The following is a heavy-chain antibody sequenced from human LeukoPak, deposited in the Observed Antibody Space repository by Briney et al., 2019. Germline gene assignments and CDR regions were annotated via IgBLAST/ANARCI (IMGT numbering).Heavy chain of an antibody. CDR2: INHSGST. D-gene: IGHD2-21*02. J-gene: IGHJ6*02. CDR3: ARSPGCGGDCYNRRYYYYGMDV. V-gene: IGHV4-34*01. CDR1: GGSFSGYY. Sequence: SETLSLTCAVYGGSFSGYYWSWIRQPPGKGLEWIGEINHSGSTNYNPSLKSRVTISVDTSKNQFSLKLSSVTAADTAVYYCARSPGCGGDCYNRRYYYYGMDVWGQGTTVTVSS.